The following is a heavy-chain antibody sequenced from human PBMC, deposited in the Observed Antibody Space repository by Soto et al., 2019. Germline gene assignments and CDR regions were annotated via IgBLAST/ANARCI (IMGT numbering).Heavy chain of an antibody. CDR1: GGSISSYY. V-gene: IGHV4-59*05. CDR3: AMAAGSGGWFDP. Sequence: SETLSLTCNVSGGSISSYYWSWIRQPPGKGLEWIGSIYYSGSTYYNPSLKSRVTISVDTSKNQFSLKLSSVTAADTAVYYCAMAAGSGGWFDPWGQGTLVTVSS. D-gene: IGHD6-13*01. J-gene: IGHJ5*02. CDR2: IYYSGST.